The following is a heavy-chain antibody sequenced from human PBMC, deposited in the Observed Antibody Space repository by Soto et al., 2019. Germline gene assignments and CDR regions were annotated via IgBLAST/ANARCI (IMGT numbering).Heavy chain of an antibody. J-gene: IGHJ6*02. CDR3: GTPFWSGYSYYGMDV. V-gene: IGHV1-24*01. D-gene: IGHD3-3*01. Sequence: ASVKVSCKVSGYTLTELSMHWVRQAPGKGLEWMGGFDPEDGETIYAQKFQGRVTMTEDTSTDTAYMELSSLRSEDTAVYYRGTPFWSGYSYYGMDVWGQGTTVTVSS. CDR1: GYTLTELS. CDR2: FDPEDGET.